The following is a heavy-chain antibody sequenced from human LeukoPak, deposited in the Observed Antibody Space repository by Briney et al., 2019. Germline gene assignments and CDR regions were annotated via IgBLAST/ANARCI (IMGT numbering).Heavy chain of an antibody. D-gene: IGHD3-22*01. CDR1: GGTFSSYA. Sequence: ASVKVSCKAPGGTFSSYAISWVRQAPGQGLEWMGWISAYNGNTNYAQKLQGRVTMTTDTSTSTAYMELRSLRSDDTAVYFCARDRRFNIVVVSAEYFQHWGQGTLVTVSS. CDR3: ARDRRFNIVVVSAEYFQH. J-gene: IGHJ1*01. V-gene: IGHV1-18*01. CDR2: ISAYNGNT.